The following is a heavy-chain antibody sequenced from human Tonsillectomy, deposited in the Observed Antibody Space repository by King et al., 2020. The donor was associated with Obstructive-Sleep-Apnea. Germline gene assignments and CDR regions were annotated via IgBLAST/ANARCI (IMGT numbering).Heavy chain of an antibody. CDR3: ARSDRIADLYY. CDR2: INPSGGTT. V-gene: IGHV1-46*03. CDR1: GYTFTNYY. D-gene: IGHD6-13*01. J-gene: IGHJ4*02. Sequence: VQLVQSGAEVKKPGASVKVSCKASGYTFTNYYMHWVRQAPGQGLDWMGIINPSGGTTSYAQKFQGRVTMTRDTSTSTVYMELSSLRSEDTAVYYCARSDRIADLYYWGQGTLVTVSS.